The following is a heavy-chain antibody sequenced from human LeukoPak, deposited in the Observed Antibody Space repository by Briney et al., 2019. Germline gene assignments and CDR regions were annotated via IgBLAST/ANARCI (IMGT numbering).Heavy chain of an antibody. Sequence: LPGGSLRLSCAASGFNVNSYYMSWVRQAPGRGLEWVSALSSGDNTHYADSVNGRFTISRDNSKNTLYLQLNSLRAEDTAVYYCARRYCSTCPTGHAFDLWGQGTMVTVSS. V-gene: IGHV3-53*01. CDR1: GFNVNSYY. D-gene: IGHD2-2*01. CDR3: ARRYCSTCPTGHAFDL. CDR2: LSSGDNT. J-gene: IGHJ3*01.